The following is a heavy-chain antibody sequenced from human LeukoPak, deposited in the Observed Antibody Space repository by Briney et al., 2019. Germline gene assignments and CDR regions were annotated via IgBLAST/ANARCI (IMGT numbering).Heavy chain of an antibody. Sequence: QAGGSLRLSCAASGFTFDDYTMHWVRQAPGKGLEWVSLISWDGGSTYYADSVKGRFTISRDNSKNSLYLQMNSLRAEDTAVYYCANQAEYYYDSSGETDYWGQGTLVTVSS. V-gene: IGHV3-43*01. D-gene: IGHD3-22*01. J-gene: IGHJ4*02. CDR2: ISWDGGST. CDR3: ANQAEYYYDSSGETDY. CDR1: GFTFDDYT.